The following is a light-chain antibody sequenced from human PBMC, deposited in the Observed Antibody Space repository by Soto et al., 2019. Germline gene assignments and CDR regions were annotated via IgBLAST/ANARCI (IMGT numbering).Light chain of an antibody. CDR3: QQYGGAPLT. CDR2: GAS. J-gene: IGKJ4*01. CDR1: QSISSSY. V-gene: IGKV3-20*01. Sequence: EIVLTQSPGTLSLSPGKRATLSCRASQSISSSYLAWYQQRPGQAPRLLIYGASSRATGIPDRFSGSGSGTEFTLTISRLEPEDFAVYFCQQYGGAPLTFGGGTKVDIK.